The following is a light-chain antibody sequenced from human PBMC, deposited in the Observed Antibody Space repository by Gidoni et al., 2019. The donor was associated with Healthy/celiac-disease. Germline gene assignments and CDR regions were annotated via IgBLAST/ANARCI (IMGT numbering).Light chain of an antibody. CDR1: QSVLYSSNNKNY. J-gene: IGKJ2*04. Sequence: DIVMTQSPDSLAVSLGERATINCKSSQSVLYSSNNKNYLAWYQQKPGQPPKLLIYWASTRESGVPDRFSGSGSGTVFTLTISSLQAEDVAVYYCQQYYSTPCSLGQGTKLEIK. CDR3: QQYYSTPCS. CDR2: WAS. V-gene: IGKV4-1*01.